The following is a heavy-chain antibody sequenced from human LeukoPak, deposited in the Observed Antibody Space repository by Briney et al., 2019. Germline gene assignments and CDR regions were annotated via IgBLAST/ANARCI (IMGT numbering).Heavy chain of an antibody. CDR1: GFTFSSYG. CDR2: IWYDGSNK. V-gene: IGHV3-33*01. D-gene: IGHD6-19*01. CDR3: ARDPAVAGTEGCFHY. Sequence: GGSLRLSCAASGFTFSSYGMHWVRQAPGKGLEWVAVIWYDGSNKYYADSVKGRFTISRDNSKNTLYLQMNSLRAEDTAVYYCARDPAVAGTEGCFHYWGQGTLVTVSS. J-gene: IGHJ4*02.